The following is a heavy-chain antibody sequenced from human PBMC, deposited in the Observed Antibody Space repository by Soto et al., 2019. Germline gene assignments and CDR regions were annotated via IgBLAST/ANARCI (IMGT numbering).Heavy chain of an antibody. CDR3: ARETPGGDSSGFDY. V-gene: IGHV4-4*02. CDR2: IYHIGST. D-gene: IGHD6-19*01. CDR1: SGSISSSNW. Sequence: QVQLQESGPGLVKPSGTLSLTCAVSSGSISSSNWWSWVRQPPGKGLEWIGEIYHIGSTNYNPSPKSRVTISVNKSKNQYSLKLSSVTAADSAVYYCARETPGGDSSGFDYWGQGTLVTVSS. J-gene: IGHJ4*02.